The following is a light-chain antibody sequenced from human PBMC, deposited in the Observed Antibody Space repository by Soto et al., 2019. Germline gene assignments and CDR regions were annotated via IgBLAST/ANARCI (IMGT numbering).Light chain of an antibody. V-gene: IGLV2-18*02. Sequence: QSALTQPPSVSGSPGQSVTISCTGTSSDVGSYNRVSWYQQPPGTAPKLMIYEVSNRPSGVPDRFSGSKSGNTASLTISGLQAEDEADYSCRSYTSSSIYVFGTGTKVTVL. J-gene: IGLJ1*01. CDR3: RSYTSSSIYV. CDR2: EVS. CDR1: SSDVGSYNR.